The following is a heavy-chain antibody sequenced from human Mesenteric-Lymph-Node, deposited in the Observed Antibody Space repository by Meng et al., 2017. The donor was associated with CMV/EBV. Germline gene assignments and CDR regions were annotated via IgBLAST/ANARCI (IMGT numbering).Heavy chain of an antibody. D-gene: IGHD3-22*01. CDR2: IYSGAGSA. CDR3: AKDGYSSGYYYSY. Sequence: LSLTCAASGFTFSSYAMSWVRQAPGKGLEWVSLIYSGAGSAYYADSMKGRFTVSRDNSKNTLYLQMNSLRAEDTAVYYCAKDGYSSGYYYSYWGQGTLVTVSS. V-gene: IGHV3-23*03. CDR1: GFTFSSYA. J-gene: IGHJ4*02.